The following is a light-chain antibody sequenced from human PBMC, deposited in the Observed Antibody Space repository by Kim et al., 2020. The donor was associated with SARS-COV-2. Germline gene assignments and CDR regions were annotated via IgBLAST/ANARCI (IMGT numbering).Light chain of an antibody. CDR3: QQYHWAPDT. V-gene: IGKV1-13*02. Sequence: AIQLAQSPSSLSASLGDRVTITCRASQGIGTSLAWYRQRPGKAPQLLMEGTSTLESGVPSGFTGSGSGTDFILTISSLQPEDSAVYFCQQYHWAPDTFGQGTKLEI. CDR1: QGIGTS. CDR2: GTS. J-gene: IGKJ2*01.